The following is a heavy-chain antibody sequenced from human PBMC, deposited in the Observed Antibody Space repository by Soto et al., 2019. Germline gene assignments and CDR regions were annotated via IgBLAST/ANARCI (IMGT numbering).Heavy chain of an antibody. D-gene: IGHD3-10*01. CDR3: AKEEQTGYYGSGSYVY. CDR1: GFTFSSYA. J-gene: IGHJ4*02. Sequence: PGGSLRLSCAASGFTFSSYAMSWVRQAPGKGLEWVSAISGSGGSTYYADSVKGRFTISRDNSKNTLYLQMNSLRAEDTAVYYCAKEEQTGYYGSGSYVYWGQGTLVTVSS. V-gene: IGHV3-23*01. CDR2: ISGSGGST.